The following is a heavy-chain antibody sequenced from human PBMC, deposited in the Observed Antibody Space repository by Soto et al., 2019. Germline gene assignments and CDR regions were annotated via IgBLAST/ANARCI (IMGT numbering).Heavy chain of an antibody. CDR3: AKEEGYSSAWTEIDY. D-gene: IGHD6-19*01. Sequence: EVQLLESGGGLVQPGGSLRLSCAASGFTFSSYARSWVRQAPGKGLEWVSGISGSGRSTYYADSVKGRFTISRDNSKNTLYLQMTSLRAEDTAVYYCAKEEGYSSAWTEIDYWGQGTLVTVSS. CDR1: GFTFSSYA. CDR2: ISGSGRST. J-gene: IGHJ4*02. V-gene: IGHV3-23*01.